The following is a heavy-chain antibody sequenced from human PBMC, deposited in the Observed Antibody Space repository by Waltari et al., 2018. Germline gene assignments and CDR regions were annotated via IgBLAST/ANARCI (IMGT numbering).Heavy chain of an antibody. Sequence: EVQLVESGGGLIQPGGSLRLSCAASGFTVSSNYMSWVRLAPGKGREWVSVIYSVGSTYYADSVKGRFSISRDHSKNTLYLQMNSLRAEDTALYYCARAQTYRSGSLFYFDYWGQGTLVTVSS. D-gene: IGHD6-19*01. CDR1: GFTVSSNY. CDR3: ARAQTYRSGSLFYFDY. CDR2: IYSVGST. V-gene: IGHV3-53*01. J-gene: IGHJ4*02.